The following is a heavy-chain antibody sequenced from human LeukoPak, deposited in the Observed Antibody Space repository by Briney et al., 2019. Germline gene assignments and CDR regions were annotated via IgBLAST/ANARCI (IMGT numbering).Heavy chain of an antibody. J-gene: IGHJ4*02. CDR1: GGSISSGGYY. D-gene: IGHD6-19*01. Sequence: SETLSLTCTVSGGSISSGGYYWSWIRQHPGKGLEWIGYIYYSGSTYYNPSLKSRVTISADTSKNQFSLKLSSVTAADTAVYYCARTASSGWDYWGQGTLVTVSS. CDR2: IYYSGST. V-gene: IGHV4-31*03. CDR3: ARTASSGWDY.